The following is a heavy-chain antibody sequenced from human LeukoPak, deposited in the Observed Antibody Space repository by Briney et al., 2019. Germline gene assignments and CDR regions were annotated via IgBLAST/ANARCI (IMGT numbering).Heavy chain of an antibody. J-gene: IGHJ1*01. CDR1: GGSISSYY. V-gene: IGHV4-59*08. CDR3: ARVAAGIGFFQH. Sequence: SQTLSLTCTVPGGSISSYYWSWIRQPPGKGPEWIGYIYYSGSTNYNPSLKSRVIISVDTSKNQFSLKLSSVTAADTAIYYCARVAAGIGFFQHWGQGTLVTVSS. CDR2: IYYSGST. D-gene: IGHD6-13*01.